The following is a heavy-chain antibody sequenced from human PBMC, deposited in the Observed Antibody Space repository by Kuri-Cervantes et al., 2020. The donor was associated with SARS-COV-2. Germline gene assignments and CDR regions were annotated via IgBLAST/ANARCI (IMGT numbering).Heavy chain of an antibody. CDR3: ARDGGDCSSTSCPNWFDP. D-gene: IGHD2-2*01. CDR1: GNSISSSSYY. CDR2: IYYSGST. Sequence: GSLRLSCTVSGNSISSSSYYWGWIRQPPGKGLEWIGSIYYSGSTYYNPSLKSRVTISVDTSKNQFSLKLSSVTAADTAVYYCARDGGDCSSTSCPNWFDPWGQGTLVTVSS. J-gene: IGHJ5*02. V-gene: IGHV4-39*07.